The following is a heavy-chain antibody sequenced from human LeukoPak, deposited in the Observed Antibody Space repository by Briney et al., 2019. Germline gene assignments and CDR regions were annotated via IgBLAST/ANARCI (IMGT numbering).Heavy chain of an antibody. CDR2: INHSGSA. D-gene: IGHD3-3*01. Sequence: SETLSLTCAVYGGSLSGSYWSWIRQPPGKGLEWIGEINHSGSANYNPSLKSRVTLSIDKSKNQFSLNLNSVTAADTAVYYCARARRDSGFYKVDYWGQGTLVTVSS. CDR1: GGSLSGSY. CDR3: ARARRDSGFYKVDY. J-gene: IGHJ4*02. V-gene: IGHV4-34*01.